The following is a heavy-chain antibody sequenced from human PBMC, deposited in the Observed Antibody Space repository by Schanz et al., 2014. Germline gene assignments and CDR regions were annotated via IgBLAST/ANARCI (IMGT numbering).Heavy chain of an antibody. V-gene: IGHV1-18*01. CDR2: IRPDNGHT. CDR3: ARHRFGVFYYGLDV. D-gene: IGHD3-10*01. CDR1: GYTFTDYG. Sequence: QVQLVQSGGEMKKPGASVKVSCKASGYTFTDYGLSWVRQAPGQGLEWLGWIRPDNGHTTYSQKVRDRVIMSTDRSSSTAYLELRSLTSDDSAIYYCARHRFGVFYYGLDVWGHGTTILVSS. J-gene: IGHJ6*02.